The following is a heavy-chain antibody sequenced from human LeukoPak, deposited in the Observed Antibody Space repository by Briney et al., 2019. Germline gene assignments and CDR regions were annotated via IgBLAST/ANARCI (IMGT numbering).Heavy chain of an antibody. CDR1: GGTFSSYA. J-gene: IGHJ4*02. V-gene: IGHV1-69*05. CDR3: AGTRGYSYGQDY. Sequence: GASVKVSCKASGGTFSSYAISWVRQAPGQGLEWMGRIIPIFGTANYAQKFQGRVTITTDESTSTAYMELSSLRSEDTAVYYCAGTRGYSYGQDYWGQGTLVTVSS. D-gene: IGHD5-18*01. CDR2: IIPIFGTA.